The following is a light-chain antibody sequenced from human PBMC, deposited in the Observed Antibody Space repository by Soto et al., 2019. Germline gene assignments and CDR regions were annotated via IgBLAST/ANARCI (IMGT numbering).Light chain of an antibody. V-gene: IGLV2-14*03. CDR2: DVN. CDR1: RSDIGAYNF. CDR3: TSWTTSTTMI. Sequence: QSVLTQPASVSGSPGQSITISCTGTRSDIGAYNFVSWYQQHPGEVPKLILYDVNVRPSGVSNRFSGSKSGNSASLTISGLQAEDEADYYCTSWTTSTTMIFGGVTKLTVL. J-gene: IGLJ2*01.